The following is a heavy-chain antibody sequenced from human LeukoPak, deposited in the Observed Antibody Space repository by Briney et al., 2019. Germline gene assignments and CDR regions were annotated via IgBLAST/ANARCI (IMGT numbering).Heavy chain of an antibody. D-gene: IGHD2-2*02. CDR3: ARDLRDIVVVPAAIRPYYGMDV. Sequence: GASVKVSCKASGYTFTSYGISWVRQAPGQGLEWMGWISAYNGNTNYAQKLPGRVTMTTDTSTSTAYMELRSLRSDDTAVYYCARDLRDIVVVPAAIRPYYGMDVWGQGTTVTVSS. J-gene: IGHJ6*02. V-gene: IGHV1-18*01. CDR1: GYTFTSYG. CDR2: ISAYNGNT.